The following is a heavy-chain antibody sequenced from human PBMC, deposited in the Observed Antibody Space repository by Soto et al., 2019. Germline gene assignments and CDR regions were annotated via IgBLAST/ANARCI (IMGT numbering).Heavy chain of an antibody. CDR1: GFTFSSYA. V-gene: IGHV3-30-3*01. J-gene: IGHJ6*02. Sequence: SGGSLRLSCAASGFTFSSYAMHGGRQAPGKGLEWVAVISYDGSNKYYADSVKGRFTISRDNSKNTLYLQMNSLRAEDTAVYYCARDQGLRTYYYYGMDVWGQGTTVTVSS. CDR2: ISYDGSNK. D-gene: IGHD1-1*01. CDR3: ARDQGLRTYYYYGMDV.